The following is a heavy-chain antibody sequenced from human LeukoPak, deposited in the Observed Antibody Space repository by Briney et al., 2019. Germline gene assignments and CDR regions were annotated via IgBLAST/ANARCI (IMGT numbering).Heavy chain of an antibody. Sequence: PSETLSLTCVVYGGSFSGYYWSWIRQPPGKGLEWIGEINHSGSTNYNPSLKSRVTISVDTSKNQFSLKLSSATAADTAVYYCARGRSWYGGVWFDPWGQGTLVTVSS. CDR3: ARGRSWYGGVWFDP. V-gene: IGHV4-34*01. CDR1: GGSFSGYY. D-gene: IGHD6-13*01. CDR2: INHSGST. J-gene: IGHJ5*02.